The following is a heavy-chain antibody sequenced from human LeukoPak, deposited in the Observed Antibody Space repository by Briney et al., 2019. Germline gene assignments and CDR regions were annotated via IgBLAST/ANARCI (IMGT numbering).Heavy chain of an antibody. D-gene: IGHD6-13*01. CDR1: GGSISSSSYY. CDR3: ASIVIAAAGPTTTDY. CDR2: IYYSGST. V-gene: IGHV4-39*07. Sequence: SETLSLTCTVSGGSISSSSYYWGWIRQPPGKGLEWIGSIYYSGSTYYNPSLKSRVTISGDTSKNQFSLKLSSVTAADTAVYYCASIVIAAAGPTTTDYWGQGTLVTVSS. J-gene: IGHJ4*02.